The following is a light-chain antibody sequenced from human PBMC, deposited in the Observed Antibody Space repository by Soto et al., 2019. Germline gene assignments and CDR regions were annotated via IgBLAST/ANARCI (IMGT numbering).Light chain of an antibody. CDR2: DVS. J-gene: IGLJ1*01. Sequence: QSVLTQPASVSGSPGQSITISCTGKSSDVGGYNYVSWYQQHPGKAPQLMIYDVSNRPSGVSNRFSDSKSGNTASLTISGLQAEDEADYYCSSYTSSSTYVFGTGTKVTVL. CDR3: SSYTSSSTYV. V-gene: IGLV2-14*01. CDR1: SSDVGGYNY.